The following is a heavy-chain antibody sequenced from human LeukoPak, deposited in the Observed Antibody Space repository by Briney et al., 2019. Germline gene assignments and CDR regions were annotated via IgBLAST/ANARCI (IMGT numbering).Heavy chain of an antibody. CDR1: GFTFSIYW. Sequence: GGSLRLSCAASGFTFSIYWMHWVRQAPGKGLVWVSRINSDGSSTNYADSVKGRFTISRDNAKNTLYLQMNSLRAEDTAVYYCASGPPMTYVSRWRWLDYWGQGTLVTVSS. V-gene: IGHV3-74*01. CDR3: ASGPPMTYVSRWRWLDY. J-gene: IGHJ4*02. D-gene: IGHD4-23*01. CDR2: INSDGSST.